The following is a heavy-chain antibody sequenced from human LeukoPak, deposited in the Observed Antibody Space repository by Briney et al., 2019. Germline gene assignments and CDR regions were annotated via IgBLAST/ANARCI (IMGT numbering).Heavy chain of an antibody. D-gene: IGHD2-15*01. CDR3: AKAPVTTCSGAYCYPFDY. CDR2: ISVNGNT. CDR1: GFTLRSYA. Sequence: PGGSLRLSCAASGFTLRSYAMSWVRQGPGKGLEWVSAISVNGNTYHADSVKGRFTISRDSYKNTLYLQMNSLRAEDAAVYYCAKAPVTTCSGAYCYPFDYWGQGTLVTVSS. V-gene: IGHV3-23*01. J-gene: IGHJ4*02.